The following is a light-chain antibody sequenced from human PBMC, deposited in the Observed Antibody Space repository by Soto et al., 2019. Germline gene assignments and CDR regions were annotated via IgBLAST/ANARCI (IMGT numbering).Light chain of an antibody. V-gene: IGLV9-49*01. CDR2: VGTGGIVG. J-gene: IGLJ2*01. Sequence: QSVLTQPPSASASLGASVTLTCTLSSGYSNYKGDWYQQRPGKGPRFVMRVGTGGIVGSKGDGIPDRFSVLGSGLNRYLTIKNIQEEDESDYHCGADHGSGSNIVVVFGGGTKLTVL. CDR3: GADHGSGSNIVVV. CDR1: SGYSNYK.